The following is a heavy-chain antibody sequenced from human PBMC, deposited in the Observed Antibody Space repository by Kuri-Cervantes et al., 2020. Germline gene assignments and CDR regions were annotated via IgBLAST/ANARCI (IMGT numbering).Heavy chain of an antibody. D-gene: IGHD3-10*01. V-gene: IGHV3-30*18. CDR3: AKTSKPYGSGSYSSPLDY. J-gene: IGHJ4*02. CDR2: ISYDGSNK. Sequence: GGSLRLSCAASGFTFSSYGMHWVRQAPGKGLEWVAVISYDGSNKYYADSMKGRFTISRDNSKNTLCLQMNSLRAEDTAVYYCAKTSKPYGSGSYSSPLDYWGQGTLVTVSS. CDR1: GFTFSSYG.